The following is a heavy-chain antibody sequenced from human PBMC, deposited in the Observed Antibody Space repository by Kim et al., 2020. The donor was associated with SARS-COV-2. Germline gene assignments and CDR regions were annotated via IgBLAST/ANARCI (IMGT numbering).Heavy chain of an antibody. D-gene: IGHD3-9*01. V-gene: IGHV4-30-4*01. CDR3: ASDPRLDWLPSGYGMDV. CDR1: GDSIKSGDFY. CDR2: IFYSGTS. Sequence: SETLSLTCTVSGDSIKSGDFYWTWIRQPPGKGLEWIGNIFYSGTSRYNPSLKNRLIISVDTSKNQFSLKLSSVTAADTAVYYCASDPRLDWLPSGYGMDVWGHGTTVTVSS. J-gene: IGHJ6*02.